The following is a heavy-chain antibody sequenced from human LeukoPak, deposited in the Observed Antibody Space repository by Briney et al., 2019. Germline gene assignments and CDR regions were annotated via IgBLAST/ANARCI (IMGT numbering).Heavy chain of an antibody. D-gene: IGHD2/OR15-2a*01. Sequence: GGSLRLSCAASGFTFSSYSMSWVRQAPGKGLEWVSSISDDSNYIYYADSVKGRFTISRDTSKNTLHLQMNSLRPEDTAVYYCAREGYHNSRGSQSWYTAAWGQGTLVIVSS. CDR3: AREGYHNSRGSQSWYTAA. J-gene: IGHJ5*02. V-gene: IGHV3-21*04. CDR2: ISDDSNYI. CDR1: GFTFSSYS.